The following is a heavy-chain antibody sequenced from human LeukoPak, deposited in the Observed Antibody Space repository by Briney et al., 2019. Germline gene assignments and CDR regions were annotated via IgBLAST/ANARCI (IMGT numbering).Heavy chain of an antibody. D-gene: IGHD2-2*02. CDR3: ARARPQVSLGVVVVPAAIHGDDY. CDR1: GGSFSGYY. V-gene: IGHV4-34*01. J-gene: IGHJ4*02. CDR2: INHSGST. Sequence: PSETLSLTCAVYGGSFSGYYWSWIRQPPGKGLEWIGEINHSGSTNYNPSLKSRVTISVDTSKNQFSLKLSSVTAADTAVYYCARARPQVSLGVVVVPAAIHGDDYWGQGTLVTVSS.